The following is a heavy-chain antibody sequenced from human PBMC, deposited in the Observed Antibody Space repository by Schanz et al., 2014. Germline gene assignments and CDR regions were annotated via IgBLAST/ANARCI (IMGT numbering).Heavy chain of an antibody. Sequence: QVQLVQSGAEVKKPGSSVKVSCKASGGTFSSFGINWVRQAPGQGPEFMGWISTSNGNTNYIQKLQGRVTMTTDTSTSTAYMELRSLRSDDTAVYYCARGGYSSGWYDRDIAHFDYWGQGTLVTVSS. CDR1: GGTFSSFG. V-gene: IGHV1-18*01. J-gene: IGHJ4*02. D-gene: IGHD6-19*01. CDR2: ISTSNGNT. CDR3: ARGGYSSGWYDRDIAHFDY.